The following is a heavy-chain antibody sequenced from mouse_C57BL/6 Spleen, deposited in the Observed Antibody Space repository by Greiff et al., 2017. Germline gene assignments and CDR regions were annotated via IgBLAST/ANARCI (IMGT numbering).Heavy chain of an antibody. V-gene: IGHV5-4*03. CDR2: ISDGGSYT. CDR1: GFTFSSYA. D-gene: IGHD2-10*02. J-gene: IGHJ2*01. CDR3: ARGRGYGNYYFDY. Sequence: EVKLVESGGGLVKPGGSLKLSCAASGFTFSSYAMSWVRQTPEKRLEWVATISDGGSYTYYPDNVKGRFTISRDNAKNNLYLQMSHLKSEDTAMYYCARGRGYGNYYFDYWGHGTTLTVSS.